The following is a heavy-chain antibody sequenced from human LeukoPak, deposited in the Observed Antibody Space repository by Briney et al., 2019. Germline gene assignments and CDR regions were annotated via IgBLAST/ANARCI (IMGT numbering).Heavy chain of an antibody. J-gene: IGHJ4*02. CDR1: GYTFTVNY. CDR3: ARDFYYSDSWAFDL. V-gene: IGHV1-2*02. D-gene: IGHD3-10*01. Sequence: GASVKVSCKASGYTFTVNYIHWVRQAPGQGLEWIGWINTNSGGTNYAQILQGRVTMTRDTSISAAYMELRRLTSDDTAVYYCARDFYYSDSWAFDLWGQGALVTVSS. CDR2: INTNSGGT.